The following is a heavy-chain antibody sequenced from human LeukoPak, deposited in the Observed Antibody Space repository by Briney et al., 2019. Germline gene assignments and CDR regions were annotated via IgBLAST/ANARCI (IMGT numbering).Heavy chain of an antibody. CDR2: ISYGGSNK. D-gene: IGHD3-3*01. V-gene: IGHV3-30*03. CDR1: GFTFSSFG. J-gene: IGHJ4*02. CDR3: AIDPRRYDVWSGYSGYVDC. Sequence: GGSLRLSCAASGFTFSSFGMQWVGQAPGKGLEGVVVISYGGSNKYHADSVKGRFTISRDNSKNTLYLQMDSLRAEDTAGEYCAIDPRRYDVWSGYSGYVDCWGQGTLVAVSS.